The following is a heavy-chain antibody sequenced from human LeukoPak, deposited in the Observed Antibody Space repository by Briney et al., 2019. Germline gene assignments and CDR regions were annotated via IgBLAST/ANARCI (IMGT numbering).Heavy chain of an antibody. CDR2: IYYTGNT. CDR3: ARLEVYCSGGTCYAPPLDY. Sequence: PSETLSLTCAVYGGSFSGYYWGWIRQTPGKGLEWIGSIYYTGNTHYNPSLKSRITISVDTSKNQFSLKLSSVTAADTALYYCARLEVYCSGGTCYAPPLDYWGQGILITVSS. J-gene: IGHJ4*02. CDR1: GGSFSGYY. D-gene: IGHD2-15*01. V-gene: IGHV4-34*01.